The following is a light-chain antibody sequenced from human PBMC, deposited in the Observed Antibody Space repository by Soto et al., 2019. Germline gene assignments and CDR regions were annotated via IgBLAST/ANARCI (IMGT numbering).Light chain of an antibody. CDR2: DAS. J-gene: IGKJ2*01. CDR3: QQRSNWPPRT. CDR1: QSVSSY. Sequence: EIVLTQSPATLSLSPGDRATLSCRASQSVSSYLAWYQQKPGQAPRLLIYDASNRATGIPARFSGSGSGTDFTLTISSLEPEYFAVYYCQQRSNWPPRTFGQGTKLEIK. V-gene: IGKV3-11*01.